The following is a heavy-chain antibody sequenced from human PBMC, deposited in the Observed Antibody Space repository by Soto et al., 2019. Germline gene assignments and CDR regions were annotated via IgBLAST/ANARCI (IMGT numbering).Heavy chain of an antibody. Sequence: SVKVSCKASGRTFSSYTISWVRQAPGEGLEWMGRIIPILGIANYAQKFQGRVTITADKSTSTAYMELSSLRSEDTAVYYCARDPSAGDSAGYWGQGTLVTVSS. V-gene: IGHV1-69*04. CDR2: IIPILGIA. D-gene: IGHD2-21*01. J-gene: IGHJ4*02. CDR1: GRTFSSYT. CDR3: ARDPSAGDSAGY.